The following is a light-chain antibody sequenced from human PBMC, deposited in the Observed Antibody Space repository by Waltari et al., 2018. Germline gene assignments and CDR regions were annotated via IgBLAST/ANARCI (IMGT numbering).Light chain of an antibody. CDR1: KLGDKY. J-gene: IGLJ2*01. CDR2: QDT. V-gene: IGLV3-1*01. CDR3: QAWDSSTVF. Sequence: SYELSQPPSVSVSPGQTASVTCSGDKLGDKYAFWYQQKPGQSPVLVIYQDTRRPSGIPDRVAGSNSGNTATLTISGTQAMDEADYYCQAWDSSTVFFGGGTRLTVL.